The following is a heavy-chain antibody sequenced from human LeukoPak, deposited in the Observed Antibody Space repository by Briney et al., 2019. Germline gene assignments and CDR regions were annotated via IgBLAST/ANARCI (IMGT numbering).Heavy chain of an antibody. CDR1: GFIFSSYW. CDR3: ARSRGADIVGATLFDY. V-gene: IGHV3-30-3*01. CDR2: ISYDGSNK. J-gene: IGHJ4*02. D-gene: IGHD1-26*01. Sequence: PGGSLRLSCAASGFIFSSYWMTWVRQAPGKGLEWVAVISYDGSNKYYADSVKGRFTISRDNSKNTLYLQMNSLRAEDTAVYYCARSRGADIVGATLFDYWGQGTLVTVSS.